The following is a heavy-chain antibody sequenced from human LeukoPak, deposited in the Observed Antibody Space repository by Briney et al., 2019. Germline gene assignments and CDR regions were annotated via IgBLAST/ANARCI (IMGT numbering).Heavy chain of an antibody. CDR3: ARDLYQLSYGDYPRGLHNWFDP. CDR1: GGSISSYY. CDR2: IYTSEST. D-gene: IGHD4-17*01. J-gene: IGHJ5*02. V-gene: IGHV4-4*07. Sequence: SETLSLTCTVSGGSISSYYWSWIRQPAGKGLGWIGRIYTSESTNYNPSLKSRVTMSVDTSKNQFSLKLSSVTAADTAVYYCARDLYQLSYGDYPRGLHNWFDPWGQGTLVTVSS.